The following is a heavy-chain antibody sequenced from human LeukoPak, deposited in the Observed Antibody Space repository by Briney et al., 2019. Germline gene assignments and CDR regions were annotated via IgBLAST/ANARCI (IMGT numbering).Heavy chain of an antibody. V-gene: IGHV3-30*18. CDR2: ISYDGSNK. Sequence: HPGGSLRPSCAASGFTFSSYGMHWVRQAPGKGLEWVAVISYDGSNKYYADSVKGRFTISRDNSKNTLYLQMNSLRAEDTAVYYCAKDDSFYGSGSYYRLRRVNGMDVWGQGTTVTVSS. D-gene: IGHD3-10*01. J-gene: IGHJ6*02. CDR1: GFTFSSYG. CDR3: AKDDSFYGSGSYYRLRRVNGMDV.